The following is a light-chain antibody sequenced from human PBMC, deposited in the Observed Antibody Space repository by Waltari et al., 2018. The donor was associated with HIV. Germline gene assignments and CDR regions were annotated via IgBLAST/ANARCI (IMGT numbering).Light chain of an antibody. V-gene: IGKV3-15*01. J-gene: IGKJ1*01. CDR3: QQYNNWPRT. CDR2: GAS. Sequence: DIVMTQSPATLSVSHGERVTLSCRASQNVITNLAWYQQKFGQAPRLLIYGASTSATGIPARFSGGGSGTEFTLTISSLQSEDFAIYYCQQYNNWPRTFGQGTKVEVK. CDR1: QNVITN.